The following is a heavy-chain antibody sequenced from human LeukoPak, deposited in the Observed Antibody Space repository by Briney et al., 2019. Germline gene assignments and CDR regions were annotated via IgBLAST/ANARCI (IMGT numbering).Heavy chain of an antibody. CDR1: GYTFTSYY. CDR3: ARAHSSSWSTNPGSSDLSGY. CDR2: INPSGGST. Sequence: ASVKVSCKASGYTFTSYYMHWVRQAPGQGLEWMGIINPSGGSTSYAQKFQGRVTMTRDMSTSTVYMELSSLRSEDTAVYYCARAHSSSWSTNPGSSDLSGYWGEGTLVTVSS. D-gene: IGHD6-13*01. J-gene: IGHJ4*02. V-gene: IGHV1-46*01.